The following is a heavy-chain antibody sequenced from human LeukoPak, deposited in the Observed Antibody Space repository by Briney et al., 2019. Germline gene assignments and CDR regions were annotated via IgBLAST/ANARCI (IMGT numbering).Heavy chain of an antibody. V-gene: IGHV3-11*01. CDR1: GFTFSDYY. CDR2: ISSSGSTI. D-gene: IGHD1-7*01. J-gene: IGHJ4*02. CDR3: AREKLELGQAFFDY. Sequence: GGSLGLSCAASGFTFSDYYMSWIRQAPGKGLEWVSYISSSGSTIYYADSVKGRFTISRDNAKNSLYLQMNSLRAEDTAVYYCAREKLELGQAFFDYWGQGTLVTVSS.